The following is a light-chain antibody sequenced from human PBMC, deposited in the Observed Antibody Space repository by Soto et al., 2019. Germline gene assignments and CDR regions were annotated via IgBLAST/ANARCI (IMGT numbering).Light chain of an antibody. CDR1: QSISSW. V-gene: IGKV1-5*01. J-gene: IGKJ5*01. CDR2: AAS. CDR3: QQLNSAIT. Sequence: DIQMTQSPSTLSASVGDRVTITCRASQSISSWLAWYQQKPGKAPKLLIYAASTLQSGVPSRFSGSGSGTDFTLTISSLQPEDFATYYCQQLNSAITFGQGTRLEI.